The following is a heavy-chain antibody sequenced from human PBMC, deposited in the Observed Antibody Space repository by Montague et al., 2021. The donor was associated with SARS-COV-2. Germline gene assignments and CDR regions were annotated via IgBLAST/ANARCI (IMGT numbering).Heavy chain of an antibody. CDR1: GFTSGDYQ. V-gene: IGHV3-7*01. CDR3: ARSPRGYGTGWLDY. J-gene: IGHJ4*02. D-gene: IGHD2-8*02. Sequence: SLILSCAASGFTSGDYQMTWVRQAPVKGLQWVANINQDETAKTYXDSVKGRFTISRDNAKNSLILQMNSLKDEDTAVYYCARSPRGYGTGWLDYWGQGTLVTVSS. CDR2: INQDETAK.